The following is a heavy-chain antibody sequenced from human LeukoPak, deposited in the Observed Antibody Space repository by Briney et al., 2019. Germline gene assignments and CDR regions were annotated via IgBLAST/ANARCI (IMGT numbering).Heavy chain of an antibody. CDR1: GYTFTGYY. Sequence: ASVKVSCEASGYTFTGYYMHWVRQAPGQGLEWMGWINPNSGGTNYAQKFQGRVTMTRDTSISTAYMELSRLRSDDTAVYYCASSVDTAMGRLDYWGQGTLVTVSS. J-gene: IGHJ4*02. V-gene: IGHV1-2*02. CDR2: INPNSGGT. D-gene: IGHD5-18*01. CDR3: ASSVDTAMGRLDY.